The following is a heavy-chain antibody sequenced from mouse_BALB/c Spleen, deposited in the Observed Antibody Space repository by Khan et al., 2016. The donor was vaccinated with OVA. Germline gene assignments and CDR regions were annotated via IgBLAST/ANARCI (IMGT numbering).Heavy chain of an antibody. J-gene: IGHJ2*01. Sequence: QVQLQQSGAELVKAGASVKMSCKASGYTFTSYWMHWVKQRLGQGLEWFAETNPTNGRTYYNEKFKSKATLTVDKSSSTAYMLLSGPTFEDSAVYYCARIKKIVATYFDYWGQGTTLTGPS. D-gene: IGHD1-1*01. V-gene: IGHV1S81*02. CDR3: ARIKKIVATYFDY. CDR2: TNPTNGRT. CDR1: GYTFTSYW.